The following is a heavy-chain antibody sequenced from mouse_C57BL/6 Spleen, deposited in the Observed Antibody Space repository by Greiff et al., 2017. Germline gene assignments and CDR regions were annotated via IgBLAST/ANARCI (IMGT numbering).Heavy chain of an antibody. D-gene: IGHD1-1*01. CDR1: GYTFTSYW. V-gene: IGHV1-7*01. Sequence: QVQLQQSGAELAKPGASVKLSCKASGYTFTSYWMHWVKQRPGQGLEWIGYINPSSGYTKYNQKFKDKATLTADKSTSTAYMQLSSLTYDDSAVYFCAMPFITPVVAHPHWYFDVWGTGTTVTVSS. J-gene: IGHJ1*03. CDR2: INPSSGYT. CDR3: AMPFITPVVAHPHWYFDV.